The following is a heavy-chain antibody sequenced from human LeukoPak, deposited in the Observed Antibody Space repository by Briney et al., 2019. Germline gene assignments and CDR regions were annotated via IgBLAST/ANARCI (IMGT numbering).Heavy chain of an antibody. D-gene: IGHD7-27*01. V-gene: IGHV3-30*02. CDR3: ARDLMWGFDY. Sequence: PGGSLRLSCAASGFTFSGRAMHWVRQTPGVGLEWLAIIGDDGRDQHYTDSVKGRFTISRDNSKNTLFLQLNSLTPEDTALYLCARDLMWGFDYWGQGTLVTVSS. CDR2: IGDDGRDQ. J-gene: IGHJ4*02. CDR1: GFTFSGRA.